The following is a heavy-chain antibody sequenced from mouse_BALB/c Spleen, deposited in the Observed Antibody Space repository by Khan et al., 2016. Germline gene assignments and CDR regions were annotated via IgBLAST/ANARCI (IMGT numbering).Heavy chain of an antibody. V-gene: IGHV9-4*02. CDR1: GYTFTTAG. J-gene: IGHJ3*01. CDR3: ARRDDYDGGWFAY. CDR2: INTHSGVP. Sequence: QIQLVQSGPELKKPGQTVRISCKASGYTFTTAGMQWVQKMPGKGLKWIGWINTHSGVPKYAEDFKGRFAFSLETSASTAYLQIINLKNEDTATYFGARRDDYDGGWFAYGGQGTLVTVSA. D-gene: IGHD2-4*01.